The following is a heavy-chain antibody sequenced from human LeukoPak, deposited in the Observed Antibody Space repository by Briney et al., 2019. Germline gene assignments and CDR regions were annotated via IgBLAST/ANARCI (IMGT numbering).Heavy chain of an antibody. CDR1: GFSFSSYT. CDR2: ISGRGNTI. Sequence: PGGSLRLSCAASGFSFSSYTMNWARQAPGKGLEWLSFISGRGNTIYYADPVKGRFTISRDNAKDSLFLQMNSLRDEDTAVYYCARDAYYSDASGYYQDYWGQGTLVTVSS. V-gene: IGHV3-48*02. CDR3: ARDAYYSDASGYYQDY. J-gene: IGHJ4*02. D-gene: IGHD3-22*01.